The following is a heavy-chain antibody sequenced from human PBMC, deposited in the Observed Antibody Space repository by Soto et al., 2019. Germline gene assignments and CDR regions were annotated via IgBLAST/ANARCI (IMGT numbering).Heavy chain of an antibody. CDR2: IIPIFGTA. CDR3: ARESRGNYDILTGYYNEYYFDY. D-gene: IGHD3-9*01. Sequence: SVKVSCKASGGTFSSYAISWVRQAPGQGLEWMGGIIPIFGTANYAQKFQGRVTITADESTSTAYMELSSLRSEDTAVYYCARESRGNYDILTGYYNEYYFDYWGQGTLVTVSS. J-gene: IGHJ4*02. CDR1: GGTFSSYA. V-gene: IGHV1-69*13.